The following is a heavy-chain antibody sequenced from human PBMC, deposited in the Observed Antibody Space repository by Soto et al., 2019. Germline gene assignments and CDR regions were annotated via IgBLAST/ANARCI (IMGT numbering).Heavy chain of an antibody. V-gene: IGHV3-23*01. D-gene: IGHD6-19*01. CDR1: GFSFAGYA. J-gene: IGHJ6*02. CDR2: ISGGGAST. CDR3: AKSRGWSPHYYAMDV. Sequence: VQLLESGGSLVQPGGSLRLSCAASGFSFAGYAMSWVRQAPGKGLEWVSGISGGGASTYSPDSVKGRFTISRDNSVNTLHLQMNSLRAEDTAIYYCAKSRGWSPHYYAMDVWGQGTTVIVSS.